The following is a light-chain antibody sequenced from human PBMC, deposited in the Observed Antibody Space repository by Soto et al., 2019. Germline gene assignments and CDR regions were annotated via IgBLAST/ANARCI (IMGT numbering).Light chain of an antibody. V-gene: IGKV3-20*01. J-gene: IGKJ1*01. CDR1: QSVSSSY. Sequence: EIVLTQSPGTLSLSPGERATLSCRASQSVSSSYLAWYQQKPGQAPRLLIYGVSSRATGIPDRFSGSGSGTDCTLTISRLEPEDFAVYYCQQYGSSSWTFGQGTKVEIK. CDR2: GVS. CDR3: QQYGSSSWT.